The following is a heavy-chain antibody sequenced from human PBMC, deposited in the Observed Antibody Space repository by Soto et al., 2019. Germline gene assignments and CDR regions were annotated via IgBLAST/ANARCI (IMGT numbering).Heavy chain of an antibody. CDR1: GGSFSGYY. J-gene: IGHJ4*02. CDR3: ARRITIFGVVIPEIYYFDY. V-gene: IGHV4-34*01. Sequence: SETLSLTCAVYGGSFSGYYWSWIRQPPGKGLEWIGEINHSGSTNYNPSLKSRVTISVDTSKNQFSLKLSSVTAADTAVYYCARRITIFGVVIPEIYYFDYWGQGTLVTVSS. CDR2: INHSGST. D-gene: IGHD3-3*01.